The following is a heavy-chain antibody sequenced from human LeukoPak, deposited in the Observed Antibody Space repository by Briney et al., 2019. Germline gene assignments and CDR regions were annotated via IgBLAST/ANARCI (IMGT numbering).Heavy chain of an antibody. CDR1: GFTFSKYW. Sequence: PGGSLRLSCAASGFTFSKYWMLWVRQAPGKGLESVSRINTDGTDTTYADSVKGRFTVSRDNADNTMFLQINSVRDEDTAVYYCATKQWLAPPPDSWGQGTPVTVSS. D-gene: IGHD6-19*01. J-gene: IGHJ4*02. CDR3: ATKQWLAPPPDS. V-gene: IGHV3-74*01. CDR2: INTDGTDT.